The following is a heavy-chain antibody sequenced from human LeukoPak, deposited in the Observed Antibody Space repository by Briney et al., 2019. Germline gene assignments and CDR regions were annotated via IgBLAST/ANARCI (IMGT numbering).Heavy chain of an antibody. Sequence: PSETLSLTCTVSGGSISNYYWNWIRQPPGKGLEWIGYIYYTGSTNYNPSLKSRVTISVDTSKNQFSLKLSSVTAADTAVYYCARFIARAAVVTGCYFDYWGQGTLVTVSS. CDR2: IYYTGST. CDR3: ARFIARAAVVTGCYFDY. D-gene: IGHD4-23*01. V-gene: IGHV4-59*12. J-gene: IGHJ4*02. CDR1: GGSISNYY.